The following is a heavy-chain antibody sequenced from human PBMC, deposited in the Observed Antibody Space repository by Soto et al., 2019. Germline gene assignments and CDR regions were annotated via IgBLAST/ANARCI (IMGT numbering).Heavy chain of an antibody. V-gene: IGHV3-23*01. J-gene: IGHJ6*02. CDR2: ISGSGAST. D-gene: IGHD6-13*01. Sequence: VQLLESGGGLVQPGGSLRLSCAASGFTFSSYAMSWVRQAPGKGLEWVSVISGSGASTYYADSARGRFTISRDNSKTTLYLQMNSLRAEDTAVYYWAKDRDGAAAGPTKFYGMDVWGQGTTVTVSS. CDR3: AKDRDGAAAGPTKFYGMDV. CDR1: GFTFSSYA.